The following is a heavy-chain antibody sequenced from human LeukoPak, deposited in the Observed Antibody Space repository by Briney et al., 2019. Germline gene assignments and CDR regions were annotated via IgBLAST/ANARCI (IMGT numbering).Heavy chain of an antibody. Sequence: KPSETPSLTCTVSGGSISSSSYYWGWIRQPPGKGLEWIGRIYYSGSTYYNPSLKSRVTISVDTSKNQFSLKLSSVTAADTALYYCARSSIYYAGYYYYMDVWGKGTTVTVSS. J-gene: IGHJ6*03. V-gene: IGHV4-39*01. CDR3: ARSSIYYAGYYYYMDV. D-gene: IGHD3-16*02. CDR1: GGSISSSSYY. CDR2: IYYSGST.